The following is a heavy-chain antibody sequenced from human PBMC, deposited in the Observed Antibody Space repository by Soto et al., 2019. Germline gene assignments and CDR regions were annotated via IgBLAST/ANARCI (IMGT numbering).Heavy chain of an antibody. J-gene: IGHJ3*02. D-gene: IGHD2-15*01. V-gene: IGHV4-59*01. CDR1: GGSISSYY. CDR3: STTNLRGYCSGGSCFNGRYAFDI. Sequence: SETLSLTCTVSGGSISSYYWSWIRQPPGKGLEWIGYIYYSGSTNYNPSLKSRVTISVDTSKNQFSLKLSSVTAADTAVYYCSTTNLRGYCSGGSCFNGRYAFDIWGQGTMVTVSS. CDR2: IYYSGST.